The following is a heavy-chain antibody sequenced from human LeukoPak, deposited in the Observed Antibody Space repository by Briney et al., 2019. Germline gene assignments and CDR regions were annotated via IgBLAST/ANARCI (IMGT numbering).Heavy chain of an antibody. Sequence: PSETLSLTCAVYGGSFSGYYWSWIRQPPEKGLEWIGEINHSGSTNYNPSLKSRVTISVDTSKNQFSLKLSSVTAADTAVYYCARAVEMATILDYWGQGTLVTVSS. CDR1: GGSFSGYY. CDR3: ARAVEMATILDY. V-gene: IGHV4-34*01. J-gene: IGHJ4*02. CDR2: INHSGST. D-gene: IGHD5-24*01.